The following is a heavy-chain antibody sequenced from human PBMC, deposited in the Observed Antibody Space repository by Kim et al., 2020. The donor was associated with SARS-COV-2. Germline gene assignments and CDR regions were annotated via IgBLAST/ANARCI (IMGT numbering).Heavy chain of an antibody. Sequence: SETLSLTCIVSGGSISSSNYYWGWIRQPPGKGLEWIGSIYYSGSTYYDPSLKSRVTISVDTSKNQFSLKLNSVTAADTAVYYCARSYDILTGDEYWGQGIPVTVPS. D-gene: IGHD3-9*01. V-gene: IGHV4-39*01. J-gene: IGHJ4*02. CDR3: ARSYDILTGDEY. CDR1: GGSISSSNYY. CDR2: IYYSGST.